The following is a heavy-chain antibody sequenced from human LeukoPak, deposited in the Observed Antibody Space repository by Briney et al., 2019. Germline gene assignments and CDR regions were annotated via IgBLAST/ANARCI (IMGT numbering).Heavy chain of an antibody. CDR3: ARASTIFGHFAY. CDR2: SYYSGST. V-gene: IGHV4-39*07. J-gene: IGHJ4*02. D-gene: IGHD3-3*01. Sequence: SETLSLTCAISGGSISGTPYYWGWIRQPPGKGLEWIGSSYYSGSTYYNPSLKSRLTISVDTYKNQFSLKLSSVTAADTAVYCCARASTIFGHFAYWGRGTLVTVSS. CDR1: GGSISGTPYY.